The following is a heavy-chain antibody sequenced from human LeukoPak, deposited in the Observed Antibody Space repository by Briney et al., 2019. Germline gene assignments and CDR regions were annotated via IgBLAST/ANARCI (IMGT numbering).Heavy chain of an antibody. CDR2: IYPGDSDT. CDR3: ARGKGELAIPHKWFDP. V-gene: IGHV5-51*01. Sequence: GESLKISCKGSGYSFTSYWIGWVRQMPGKGLEWMGIIYPGDSDTRYSPSFQGQVTISADKSINTAYLQWSSLKASDSAMYYCARGKGELAIPHKWFDPWGQGTLVTVSS. D-gene: IGHD3-16*01. J-gene: IGHJ5*02. CDR1: GYSFTSYW.